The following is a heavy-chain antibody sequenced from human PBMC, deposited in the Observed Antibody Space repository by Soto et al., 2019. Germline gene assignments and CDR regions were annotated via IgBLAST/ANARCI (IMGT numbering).Heavy chain of an antibody. Sequence: QVQLVQSGAAVKKPGASVKVSCKASGYTFTSYGISWGRQAPGQGLEWMGWISAYNGNTNYAQKLQGRVTMTTDTPKITAYRELRSLRSDDPAVYYCARYVDDTAFLNGPFDYWGQGTLVTVSS. D-gene: IGHD5-18*01. V-gene: IGHV1-18*01. CDR1: GYTFTSYG. CDR2: ISAYNGNT. J-gene: IGHJ4*02. CDR3: ARYVDDTAFLNGPFDY.